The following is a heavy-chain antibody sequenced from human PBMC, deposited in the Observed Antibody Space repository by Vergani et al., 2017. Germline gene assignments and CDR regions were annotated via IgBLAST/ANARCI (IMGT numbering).Heavy chain of an antibody. CDR3: ARDCTSGGCPDNYGMDV. V-gene: IGHV3-21*06. CDR2: IGSSGPYI. CDR1: GFTFSYFS. Sequence: VQLVESGGGLVKPGGSLRLSCAASGFTFSYFSMSWVRQAPGKGLEWVAFIGSSGPYINYADSVKGRFIISRDNTNNSLFLQLRSLRAEDAAVYYCARDCTSGGCPDNYGMDVWGQGATVTVSS. J-gene: IGHJ6*02. D-gene: IGHD2-8*01.